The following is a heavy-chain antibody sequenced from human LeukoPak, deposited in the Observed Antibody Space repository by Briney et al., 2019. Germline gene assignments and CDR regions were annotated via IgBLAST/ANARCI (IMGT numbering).Heavy chain of an antibody. J-gene: IGHJ4*02. CDR3: ARVLYSSSWHAGFDY. CDR1: GYTFTSYY. CDR2: IDTNTGDP. D-gene: IGHD6-13*01. V-gene: IGHV7-4-1*02. Sequence: ASVKVSCKASGYTFTSYYMHWVRQAPGQGLEWMGWIDTNTGDPTYAQGFTGRFVFSLDTSVSTAYLQISSLKAEDTAVYYCARVLYSSSWHAGFDYWGQGTLVTVSS.